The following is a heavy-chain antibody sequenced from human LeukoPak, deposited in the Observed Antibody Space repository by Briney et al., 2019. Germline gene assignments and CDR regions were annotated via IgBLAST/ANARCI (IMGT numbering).Heavy chain of an antibody. CDR1: GFIFSDYE. Sequence: PGGSLRLSCADSGFIFSDYEMNWLRQAPGKGLEWISFISHGGATIYYEDSVQGRFTISSDNAKNSMYLQMNSLRAEDTAIYYCARDKRGGWYFDYWGQGTLVTVSS. V-gene: IGHV3-48*03. J-gene: IGHJ4*02. CDR2: ISHGGATI. CDR3: ARDKRGGWYFDY. D-gene: IGHD2-15*01.